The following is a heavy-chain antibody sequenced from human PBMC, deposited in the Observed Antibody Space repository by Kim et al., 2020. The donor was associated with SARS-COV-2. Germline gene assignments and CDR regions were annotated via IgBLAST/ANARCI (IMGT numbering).Heavy chain of an antibody. V-gene: IGHV1-46*01. CDR1: GYTFTFYY. CDR2: INPSGGST. Sequence: ASVKVSCKASGYTFTFYYMHWVRQAPGQGLEWMGIINPSGGSTSYAQKFQGRVTMTRDTSTSTVYMDLSSLRSEDTAVYYCARDLTLVSSSSVDYYYGMDVWGQGTTVTVSS. J-gene: IGHJ6*02. D-gene: IGHD6-6*01. CDR3: ARDLTLVSSSSVDYYYGMDV.